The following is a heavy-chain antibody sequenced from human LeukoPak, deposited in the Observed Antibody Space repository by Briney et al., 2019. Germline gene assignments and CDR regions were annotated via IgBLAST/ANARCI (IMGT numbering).Heavy chain of an antibody. CDR3: ARRPFGADY. Sequence: PGGSLRLSCAASGFTFSNAWMGWVRQPPGKGLQWVANIKEDGSEKYYVDSVKGRFTISRDNAKNSVYLQMNSLRVEDTAVYYCARRPFGADYWGQGTLVTVSS. V-gene: IGHV3-7*01. D-gene: IGHD3-10*01. CDR2: IKEDGSEK. J-gene: IGHJ4*02. CDR1: GFTFSNAW.